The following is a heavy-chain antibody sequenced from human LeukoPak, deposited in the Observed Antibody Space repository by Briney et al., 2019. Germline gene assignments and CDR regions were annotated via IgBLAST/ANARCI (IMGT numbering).Heavy chain of an antibody. J-gene: IGHJ4*02. V-gene: IGHV4-4*09. CDR1: GGSISSYY. CDR3: ASSLLSRDGSFDY. CDR2: IYTSGST. Sequence: SETLSLTCTVSGGSISSYYWSWIRQPPGKGMEWIGYIYTSGSTNYNPSLKSRVTISVDTSKNQFSLKLSSVTAADTAVYYCASSLLSRDGSFDYWGQGTLVTVSS. D-gene: IGHD3-10*01.